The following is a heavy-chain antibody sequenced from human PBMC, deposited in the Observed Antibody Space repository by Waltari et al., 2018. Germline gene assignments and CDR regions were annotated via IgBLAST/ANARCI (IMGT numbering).Heavy chain of an antibody. CDR2: IRSKAYGGTT. Sequence: EVQLVESGGGLVQPGRSLRLSCTASGFTFGAYAMNWVRQAPGKGLEWVGFIRSKAYGGTTEYAASVKGRFTISRDDSKSIVYLQMNSLKTEDTAVYYCTRELAMDAFDIWGQGTMVTVSS. J-gene: IGHJ3*02. V-gene: IGHV3-49*04. CDR1: GFTFGAYA. CDR3: TRELAMDAFDI.